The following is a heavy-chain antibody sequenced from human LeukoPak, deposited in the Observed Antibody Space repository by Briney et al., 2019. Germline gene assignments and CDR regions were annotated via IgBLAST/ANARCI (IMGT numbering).Heavy chain of an antibody. J-gene: IGHJ4*02. Sequence: GGSLRLSCVASGFPFSNYWMHWVRQAPGKGLVWVSRVNSDGSTTNYADSVKGRFTISRDNAENTLYMRMNSLRPEDTAVYYCARGYYSSSRFDSWGQGTLVTVSS. CDR3: ARGYYSSSRFDS. V-gene: IGHV3-74*01. CDR1: GFPFSNYW. CDR2: VNSDGSTT. D-gene: IGHD6-13*01.